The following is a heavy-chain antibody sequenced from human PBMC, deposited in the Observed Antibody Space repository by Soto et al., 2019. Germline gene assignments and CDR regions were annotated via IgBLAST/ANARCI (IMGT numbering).Heavy chain of an antibody. CDR3: ARRKEATMIVVSLCGMDV. J-gene: IGHJ6*02. Sequence: GGSLRLSCAASGFTFSSYAMHWVRQAPGKGLEWVAVISYDGSNKYYADSVKGRFTISRDNSKNTLYLQMNSLRAEDTAVFYCARRKEATMIVVSLCGMDVWGQGTTVTVSS. CDR1: GFTFSSYA. V-gene: IGHV3-30-3*01. CDR2: ISYDGSNK. D-gene: IGHD3-22*01.